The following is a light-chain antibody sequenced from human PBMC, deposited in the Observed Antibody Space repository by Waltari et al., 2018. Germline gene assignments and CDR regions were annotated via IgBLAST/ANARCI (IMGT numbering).Light chain of an antibody. CDR2: DAS. CDR3: QQYGSSPFT. J-gene: IGKJ4*01. CDR1: ESVSSSY. V-gene: IGKV3-20*01. Sequence: EIVLTQSPGTPSLSPGERATLSCRASESVSSSYLAWYQQKPGQAPRLLIYDASSRATGFPDRFSGSGSGTDFTLTISRLEPEDFAVYYCQQYGSSPFTFGGGTKVEIK.